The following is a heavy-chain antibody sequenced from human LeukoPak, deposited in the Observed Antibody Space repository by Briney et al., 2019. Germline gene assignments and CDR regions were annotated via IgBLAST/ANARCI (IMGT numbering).Heavy chain of an antibody. CDR2: INYSGST. J-gene: IGHJ6*02. CDR3: ARASYDFWSGYYTDYYGMDV. CDR1: GGSISSGGYY. V-gene: IGHV4-31*03. D-gene: IGHD3-3*01. Sequence: SETLSLTCTVSGGSISSGGYYWSWIRQHPGKGLEWIGYINYSGSTYYNPSLKSRVTISVDTSKNQFSLKLSSVTAADTAVYYCARASYDFWSGYYTDYYGMDVWGQGTTVTVSS.